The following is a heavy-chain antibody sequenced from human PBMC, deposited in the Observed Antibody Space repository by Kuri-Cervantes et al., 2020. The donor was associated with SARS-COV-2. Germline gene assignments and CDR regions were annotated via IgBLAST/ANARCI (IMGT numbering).Heavy chain of an antibody. D-gene: IGHD3-22*01. CDR3: ARSTTFRRLVFIPQGGAFDI. CDR2: INPNSGGT. CDR1: GYTFTGYY. Sequence: ASVKVSCKASGYTFTGYYMHWVRQAPGQGLEWMGWINPNSGGTNYAQKFQGWVTMTRDTSISTVYMELSRLRSDDTAVYYCARSTTFRRLVFIPQGGAFDIWGQGTMVTVSS. V-gene: IGHV1-2*04. J-gene: IGHJ3*02.